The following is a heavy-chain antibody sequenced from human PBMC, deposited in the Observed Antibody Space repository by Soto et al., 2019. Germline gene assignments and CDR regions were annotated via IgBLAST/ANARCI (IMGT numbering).Heavy chain of an antibody. J-gene: IGHJ4*02. Sequence: PWGSLRLFCAASGFTFSSYAMSWVRQAPGKGLEWVSAIGGSDGSTYYADSVKGRFTISRDNSKSTLSLQMNSLRAEDTAVYYCAKRDSSDYYPYYFDSWGQGTLVTVS. CDR3: AKRDSSDYYPYYFDS. D-gene: IGHD3-22*01. CDR2: IGGSDGST. CDR1: GFTFSSYA. V-gene: IGHV3-23*01.